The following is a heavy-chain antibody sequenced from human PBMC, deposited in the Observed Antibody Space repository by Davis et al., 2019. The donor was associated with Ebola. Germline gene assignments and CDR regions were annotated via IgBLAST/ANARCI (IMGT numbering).Heavy chain of an antibody. D-gene: IGHD5-18*01. CDR2: ISGNGYGT. J-gene: IGHJ4*02. V-gene: IGHV3-43*02. CDR3: AKTRGYRLYYFEY. CDR1: GFTFDAHA. Sequence: GGSLRLSCPASGFTFDAHAMSWVRQAPGKALEWVSLISGNGYGTEYGDSVKGRFTISRDNSKNFLYLQVNDLRPEDTALYFCAKTRGYRLYYFEYWGQGTLVTVSS.